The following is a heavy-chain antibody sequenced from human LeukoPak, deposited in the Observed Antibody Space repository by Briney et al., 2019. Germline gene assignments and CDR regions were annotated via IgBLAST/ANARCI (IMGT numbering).Heavy chain of an antibody. CDR2: IWNDGSNE. V-gene: IGHV3-30*02. J-gene: IGHJ3*02. Sequence: QPGGSLRLSCAASGFTFSSYGMHWVRQAPGKGLELVAIIWNDGSNEYYADSVKGRFTISRDNSKNTLYLQMNRLRPEDTAVFYCAKDTTRGFGAFDIWGQGTMVTVSS. CDR3: AKDTTRGFGAFDI. D-gene: IGHD3-16*01. CDR1: GFTFSSYG.